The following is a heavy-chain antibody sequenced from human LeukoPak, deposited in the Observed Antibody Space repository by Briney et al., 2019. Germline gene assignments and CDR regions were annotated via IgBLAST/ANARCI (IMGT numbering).Heavy chain of an antibody. Sequence: PSQTLSLTCAVSGGSISSGGYSWSWIRQPPGKGLEWIGYIYHSGSTYYNPSLKSRVTISVDRSKNQFSLKLSSVTAADTAAYYCARGPIVVVPAALQYYYYGMDVWGQGTTVTVSS. CDR1: GGSISSGGYS. CDR3: ARGPIVVVPAALQYYYYGMDV. D-gene: IGHD2-2*01. V-gene: IGHV4-30-2*01. J-gene: IGHJ6*02. CDR2: IYHSGST.